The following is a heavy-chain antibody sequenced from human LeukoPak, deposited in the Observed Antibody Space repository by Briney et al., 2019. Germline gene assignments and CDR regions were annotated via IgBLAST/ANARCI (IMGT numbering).Heavy chain of an antibody. CDR1: GDSMSSSHYC. Sequence: SETLSLTCTVSGDSMSSSHYCWGWIRQPPGKGLEWIGSIYYSGSTYYNPSLKSRATISVDTSKNQFSLKLSSVTAADTAVYYCARVSSSWYQDWYFDLWGRGTLVTVSS. CDR3: ARVSSSWYQDWYFDL. J-gene: IGHJ2*01. CDR2: IYYSGST. V-gene: IGHV4-39*07. D-gene: IGHD6-13*01.